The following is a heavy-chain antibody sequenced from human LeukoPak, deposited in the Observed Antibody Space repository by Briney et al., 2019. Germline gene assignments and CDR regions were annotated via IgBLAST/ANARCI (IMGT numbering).Heavy chain of an antibody. CDR2: IYHSGST. CDR3: ARDTGVVPAAMWDAFDI. V-gene: IGHV4-4*02. D-gene: IGHD2-2*01. Sequence: PSETLSLTCAVSGGSISSSNWWSWVRQPPGKGLEWIGEIYHSGSTNYNPSLKSRVTISVDKSKNQFSLKLSSVTAADTAVYYCARDTGVVPAAMWDAFDIWGQGTMVTVSS. CDR1: GGSISSSNW. J-gene: IGHJ3*02.